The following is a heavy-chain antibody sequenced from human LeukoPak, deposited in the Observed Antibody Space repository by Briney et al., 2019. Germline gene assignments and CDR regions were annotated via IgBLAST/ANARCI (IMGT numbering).Heavy chain of an antibody. CDR3: AKVHSSGWFSDY. CDR2: ISISEDNT. J-gene: IGHJ4*02. Sequence: GGSLRLSCAASGFTFSSYAMSWVRQAPGKGLEWVSGISISEDNTYYGDSVEGRFTISRDNSKNTLYLQMNSLRAEDTALYYCAKVHSSGWFSDYWGEGTLVTVSS. CDR1: GFTFSSYA. V-gene: IGHV3-23*01. D-gene: IGHD6-19*01.